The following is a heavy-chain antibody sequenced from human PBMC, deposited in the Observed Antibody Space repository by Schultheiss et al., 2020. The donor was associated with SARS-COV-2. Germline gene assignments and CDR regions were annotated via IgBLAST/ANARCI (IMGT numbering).Heavy chain of an antibody. J-gene: IGHJ4*02. CDR2: ISGSGGST. CDR3: AKRRDAGQQQLFRPYYFDY. D-gene: IGHD6-13*01. CDR1: GFTFSSYA. Sequence: GESLKISCAASGFTFSSYAMSWVRQAPGKGLEWVSAISGSGGSTYYADSVKGRFTISRDNSKNTLYLQMNSLRAEDTAVYYCAKRRDAGQQQLFRPYYFDYWGQGTLVTGSS. V-gene: IGHV3-23*01.